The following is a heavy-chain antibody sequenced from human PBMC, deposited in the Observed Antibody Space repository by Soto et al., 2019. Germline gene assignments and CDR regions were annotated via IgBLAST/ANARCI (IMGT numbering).Heavy chain of an antibody. V-gene: IGHV3-30*18. CDR2: ISYDGSYN. J-gene: IGHJ6*02. Sequence: QVQLVESGGGVVQPGRSLRLSCAASGFTFSSYGMHWVRQAPGKGLEWVAVISYDGSYNYYADYVKGRFTISRDNSKNTLYLQMDSLRAGDTSVYYCAKDRGYTYGLDYYYGMDVWGQGTTVTVSS. D-gene: IGHD5-18*01. CDR3: AKDRGYTYGLDYYYGMDV. CDR1: GFTFSSYG.